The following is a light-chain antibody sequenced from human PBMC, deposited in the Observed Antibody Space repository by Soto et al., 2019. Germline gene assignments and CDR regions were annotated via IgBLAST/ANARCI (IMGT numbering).Light chain of an antibody. CDR2: EVS. CDR1: SFDVGGYNY. Sequence: QSVLTQPPSASGSPGQSVTTSCTGTSFDVGGYNYVSWYQQHPGKAPQVLMYEVSKRPSGVPDRLSGSKSGNTASLTVSGLQAEDEADYYCSAYAGSPYLYVFGSGTKVTVL. CDR3: SAYAGSPYLYV. J-gene: IGLJ1*01. V-gene: IGLV2-8*01.